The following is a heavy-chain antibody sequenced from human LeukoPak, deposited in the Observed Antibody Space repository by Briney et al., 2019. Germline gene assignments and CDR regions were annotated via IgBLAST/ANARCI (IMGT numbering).Heavy chain of an antibody. J-gene: IGHJ4*02. CDR1: GDSINDHY. Sequence: SETLSLTCTVSGDSINDHYWSWIRQPPGEGLEWIAYIYSSVSTNYNPSLKSRVTISVDTSKNQFSLKLSSVTAADTAVYYCARGSSYLALYGSGSYYPRWGQGTLVTVSS. CDR3: ARGSSYLALYGSGSYYPR. D-gene: IGHD3-10*01. V-gene: IGHV4-4*09. CDR2: IYSSVST.